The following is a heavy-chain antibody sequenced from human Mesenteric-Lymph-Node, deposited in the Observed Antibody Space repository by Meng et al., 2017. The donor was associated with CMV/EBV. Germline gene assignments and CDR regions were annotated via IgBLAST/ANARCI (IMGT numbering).Heavy chain of an antibody. J-gene: IGHJ6*02. D-gene: IGHD2-2*01. V-gene: IGHV3-23*01. CDR2: ISGSGGST. CDR3: AKVTTTEYCSSTSCYYYYYYGMDV. Sequence: GESLKISCAASGFTFSSYWMSWVRQASGKGLEWVSAISGSGGSTYYADSVKGRFTISRDNSKNTLYLQMNSLRAEDTAVYYCAKVTTTEYCSSTSCYYYYYYGMDVWGQGTTVTVSS. CDR1: GFTFSSYW.